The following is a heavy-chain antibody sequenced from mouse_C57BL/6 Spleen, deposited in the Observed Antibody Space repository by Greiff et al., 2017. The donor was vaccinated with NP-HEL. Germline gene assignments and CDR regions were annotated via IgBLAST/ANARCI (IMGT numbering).Heavy chain of an antibody. Sequence: QVQLKQSGAELARPGASVKLSCKASGYTFTSYGISWVKQRTGQGLEWIGEIYPRSGNTYYNEKFKGKATLTADKSSSTAYMELRSLTSEDSAVYFCARSGLGHYFDYWGQGTTLTVSS. CDR2: IYPRSGNT. D-gene: IGHD2-13*01. CDR3: ARSGLGHYFDY. J-gene: IGHJ2*01. CDR1: GYTFTSYG. V-gene: IGHV1-81*01.